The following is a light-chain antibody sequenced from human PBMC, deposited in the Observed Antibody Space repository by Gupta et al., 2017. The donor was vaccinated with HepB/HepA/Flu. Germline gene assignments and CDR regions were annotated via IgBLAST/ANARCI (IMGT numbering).Light chain of an antibody. V-gene: IGLV8-61*01. Sequence: QNVVTQEPSFSVSPGGTVTLTCGLSSGSVSITYYPSWYQQTPGQAPRTLIYSTDTRSAGVPGRFSGPILGNKAALTITGAQADDESDYYGMWYMGSGIWVFGGGTKLTVL. CDR2: STD. CDR1: SGSVSITYY. J-gene: IGLJ3*02. CDR3: MWYMGSGIWV.